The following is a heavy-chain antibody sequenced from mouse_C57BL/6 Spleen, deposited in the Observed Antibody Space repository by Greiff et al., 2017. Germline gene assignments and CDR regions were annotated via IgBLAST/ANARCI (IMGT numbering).Heavy chain of an antibody. V-gene: IGHV1-61*01. Sequence: QVQLQQPGAELVRPGSSVTLSCKASGYTFTSYWMDWVKQRPGQGLEWIGNIYPSDSETHYNQKFKDKATLTVDKSSSTAYMQLSSLTSEDSAVYYCARDYYGSSYGAMDYWGQGTSVTVSS. CDR1: GYTFTSYW. J-gene: IGHJ4*01. CDR3: ARDYYGSSYGAMDY. CDR2: IYPSDSET. D-gene: IGHD1-1*01.